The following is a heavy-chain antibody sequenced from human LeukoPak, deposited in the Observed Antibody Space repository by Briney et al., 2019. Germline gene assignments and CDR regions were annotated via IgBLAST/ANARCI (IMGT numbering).Heavy chain of an antibody. CDR2: ISGSGGST. Sequence: GGSLRLSCAASGFTFSSYAMSWVRQAPGKGLEWVSAISGSGGSTYYADSVKGRFTISRDNSKNTLYLQMNSLRAEDTAVYYCARGKWVTMIVVVSATSIDYWGQGTLVTVSS. J-gene: IGHJ4*02. D-gene: IGHD3-22*01. CDR1: GFTFSSYA. CDR3: ARGKWVTMIVVVSATSIDY. V-gene: IGHV3-23*01.